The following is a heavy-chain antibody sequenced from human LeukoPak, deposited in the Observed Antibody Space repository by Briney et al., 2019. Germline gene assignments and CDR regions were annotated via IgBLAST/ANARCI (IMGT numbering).Heavy chain of an antibody. CDR2: INPSSGST. J-gene: IGHJ4*02. CDR1: GYTFTSYY. Sequence: ASVKVSCKASGYTFTSYYMHWVRQAPGQGLEWMGIINPSSGSTSYAQKFQGRVTMTRDTSTSTVYMELSSLRSEDTAVYYCAREGRRTYSSSSGLDYWGQGTLVTVSS. CDR3: AREGRRTYSSSSGLDY. V-gene: IGHV1-46*01. D-gene: IGHD6-6*01.